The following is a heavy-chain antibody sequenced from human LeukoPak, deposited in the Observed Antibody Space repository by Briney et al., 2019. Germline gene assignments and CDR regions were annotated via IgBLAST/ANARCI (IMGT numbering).Heavy chain of an antibody. D-gene: IGHD2-2*01. CDR2: IYYSGSP. Sequence: SSETLSLTCTVSGGSISSGDYYWSWIRQPPGKGLEWIGYIYYSGSPYYNPSLKSRVTISVDTSKNQFSPKLSSVTAADTAVYYCARGGGGYCSSTSCHAAWFDPWGQGTLVTVSS. V-gene: IGHV4-30-4*01. CDR1: GGSISSGDYY. J-gene: IGHJ5*02. CDR3: ARGGGGYCSSTSCHAAWFDP.